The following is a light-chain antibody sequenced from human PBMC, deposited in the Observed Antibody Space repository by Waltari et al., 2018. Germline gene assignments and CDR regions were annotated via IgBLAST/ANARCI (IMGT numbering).Light chain of an antibody. Sequence: EIVLTQSPGTLSLSPGERATLSCRTSERIYTNYLAWYQQKSGQAPRLLIYGASPRATGIPDRFSGGGSQTDFTLTINRLEPEDFAVYFCQQYGTSPSTFGQGTKVEIK. CDR1: ERIYTNY. CDR2: GAS. V-gene: IGKV3-20*01. J-gene: IGKJ2*01. CDR3: QQYGTSPST.